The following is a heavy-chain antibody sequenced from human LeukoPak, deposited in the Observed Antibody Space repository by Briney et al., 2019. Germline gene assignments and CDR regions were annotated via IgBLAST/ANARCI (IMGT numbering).Heavy chain of an antibody. CDR3: ANLGWRYLTSHNY. CDR1: GFTFSDYY. D-gene: IGHD1-1*01. V-gene: IGHV3-11*01. CDR2: ISTTGTTM. Sequence: GSLRLSCAASGFTFSDYYMTWIRQAPGKGLEWVSYISTTGTTMYYADSVKGRFTISRDNSKNTLYLQMNSLRAEDTAVYYCANLGWRYLTSHNYWGQGTLVTVSS. J-gene: IGHJ4*02.